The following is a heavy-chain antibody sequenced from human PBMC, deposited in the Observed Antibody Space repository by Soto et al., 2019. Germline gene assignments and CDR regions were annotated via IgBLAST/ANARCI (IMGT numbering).Heavy chain of an antibody. CDR2: IIPIFGTA. D-gene: IGHD5-18*01. CDR3: ATQGLPNYYYDGMDV. Sequence: QVQLVQSGAEVKKPGSSVKVSCKASGGTFSSYAISWVRQAPGQGLEWMGGIIPIFGTADYAQKFQGRVTITADESTTTAYMELSSLRSEDTAVYYCATQGLPNYYYDGMDVWGQGTTVTVSS. J-gene: IGHJ6*02. V-gene: IGHV1-69*12. CDR1: GGTFSSYA.